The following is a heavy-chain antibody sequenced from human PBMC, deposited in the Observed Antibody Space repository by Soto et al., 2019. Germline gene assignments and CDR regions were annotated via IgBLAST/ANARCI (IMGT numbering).Heavy chain of an antibody. V-gene: IGHV3-23*01. J-gene: IGHJ4*02. CDR1: GLTFSSYA. CDR3: AKSFPYPYYFDY. CDR2: ISGIGVST. D-gene: IGHD2-21*01. Sequence: GGSLRLSCAASGLTFSSYAMSWVRQAPGKGLEWVSVISGIGVSTYYADSVKGRFTISRDNSKNTLYLQMNSLRAEDTAVYYCAKSFPYPYYFDYWGQGTLVTVSS.